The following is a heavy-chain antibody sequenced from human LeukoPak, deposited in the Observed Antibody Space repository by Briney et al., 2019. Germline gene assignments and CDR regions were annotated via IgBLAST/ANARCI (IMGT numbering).Heavy chain of an antibody. CDR1: GGSIYTSNW. CDR2: VYHSGSP. V-gene: IGHV4-4*02. Sequence: PSGTLSLTCGVSGGSIYTSNWWTWVRQPPGKGLEWIGAVYHSGSPRYSPPLKSRVTILVDKSKNQFFLRLNSVTAADTAVYYCARDRRYCDGGSCYSFDFWGQGTLVTVSS. J-gene: IGHJ4*02. D-gene: IGHD2-15*01. CDR3: ARDRRYCDGGSCYSFDF.